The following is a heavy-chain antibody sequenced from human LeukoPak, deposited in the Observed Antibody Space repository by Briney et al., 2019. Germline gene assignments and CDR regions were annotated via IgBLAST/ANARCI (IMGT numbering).Heavy chain of an antibody. CDR2: INHSGST. Sequence: SETLSLTCAVYGGSFSGYYWSWIRQPPGKGLEWIGEINHSGSTNYNPSLKSRVTISVDTSKNQFSLKLSSVTAADTAVYYCARGRRGVVVPAAKGNWFDPWGQGTLVTVSS. D-gene: IGHD2-2*01. V-gene: IGHV4-34*01. CDR1: GGSFSGYY. J-gene: IGHJ5*02. CDR3: ARGRRGVVVPAAKGNWFDP.